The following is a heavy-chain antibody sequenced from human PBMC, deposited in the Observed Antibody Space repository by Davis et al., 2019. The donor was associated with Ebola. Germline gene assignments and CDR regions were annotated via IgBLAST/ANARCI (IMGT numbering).Heavy chain of an antibody. V-gene: IGHV4-34*01. Sequence: MPSETLSLTCAVYGGSFSGYYWSWIRQPPGKGLEWIGEINHSGSTNYNPSLKSRVTISVDTSKNQFSLKLSSVTAADTAVYYCARLRGSYCSSTSCHYYYYGMDVWGQGTTVTVSS. J-gene: IGHJ6*02. CDR3: ARLRGSYCSSTSCHYYYYGMDV. CDR2: INHSGST. D-gene: IGHD2-2*01. CDR1: GGSFSGYY.